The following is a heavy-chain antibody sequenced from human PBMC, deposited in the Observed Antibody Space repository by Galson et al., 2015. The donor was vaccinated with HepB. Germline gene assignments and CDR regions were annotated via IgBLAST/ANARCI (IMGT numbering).Heavy chain of an antibody. V-gene: IGHV3-23*01. CDR3: AKRSRFGEPGDQGSLAPVVKGGPSNQH. J-gene: IGHJ1*01. CDR2: ISGSGVST. Sequence: SLRLSCAASGFTFSSYAMSWVRQAPGKGLEWVSAISGSGVSTYYADSVKGRFTISRDNSKNTLYLQMNSLRAEDTAVYYCAKRSRFGEPGDQGSLAPVVKGGPSNQH. D-gene: IGHD3-10*01. CDR1: GFTFSSYA.